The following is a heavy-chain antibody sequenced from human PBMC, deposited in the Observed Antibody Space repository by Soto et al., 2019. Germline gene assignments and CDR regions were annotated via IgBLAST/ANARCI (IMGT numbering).Heavy chain of an antibody. V-gene: IGHV3-23*01. CDR2: ISGSGGST. Sequence: GGSLRLSCAASGFTFSSYAMSWVRQAPGKGLEWVSAISGSGGSTYYADSVKGRFTISRDNSKNTLYLQMNSLRAEDTAVYYCAKDQFDGIVVVVAAIEEAAFDIWGQGTMVTVSS. CDR1: GFTFSSYA. J-gene: IGHJ3*02. CDR3: AKDQFDGIVVVVAAIEEAAFDI. D-gene: IGHD2-15*01.